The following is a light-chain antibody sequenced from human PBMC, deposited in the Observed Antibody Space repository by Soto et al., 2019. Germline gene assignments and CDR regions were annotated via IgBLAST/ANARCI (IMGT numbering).Light chain of an antibody. CDR3: QQRSSWPRIT. V-gene: IGKV3-11*01. Sequence: EIVLTQSPGTLSLSPGERATLSCRASQSVGTNSLAWYQQKPGQAPRLLIYDASNRAPGIPARFSGSGSGTDFTLTISSLEPDDFAVYYCQQRSSWPRITFGQGTRLEIK. CDR1: QSVGTN. J-gene: IGKJ5*01. CDR2: DAS.